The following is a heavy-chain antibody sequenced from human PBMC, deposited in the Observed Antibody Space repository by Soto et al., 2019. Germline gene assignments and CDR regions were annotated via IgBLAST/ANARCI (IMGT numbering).Heavy chain of an antibody. J-gene: IGHJ4*02. CDR1: GYSFTTYA. CDR3: TRSAVRPSAGLIGPFDY. D-gene: IGHD3-16*02. V-gene: IGHV1-3*01. Sequence: QVQLVQSGAEGKKPGASVKVSCKASGYSFTTYAMHWVRQAPGQRLEWMGWINAGNGNTKYSQKLQGRVTITRDTSAGTAYMELSSLRSEDTAVYCCTRSAVRPSAGLIGPFDYWGQGTLVTVSS. CDR2: INAGNGNT.